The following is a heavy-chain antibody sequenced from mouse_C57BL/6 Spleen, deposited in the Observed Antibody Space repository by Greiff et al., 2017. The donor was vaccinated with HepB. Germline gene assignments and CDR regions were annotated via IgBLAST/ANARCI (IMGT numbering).Heavy chain of an antibody. D-gene: IGHD1-1*01. CDR3: ATITTVVATRNYYAMDY. Sequence: VKLQQPGAELVKPGASVKMSCKASGYTFTSYWITWVKQRPGQGLEWIGDIYPGSGSTNYNEKFKSKATLTVDTSSSTAYMQLSSLTSEDSAVYYGATITTVVATRNYYAMDYGGQGTSPTVSS. J-gene: IGHJ4*01. CDR2: IYPGSGST. V-gene: IGHV1-55*01. CDR1: GYTFTSYW.